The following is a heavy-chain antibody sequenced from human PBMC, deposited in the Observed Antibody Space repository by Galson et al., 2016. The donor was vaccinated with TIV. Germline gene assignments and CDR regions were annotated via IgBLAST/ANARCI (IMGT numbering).Heavy chain of an antibody. Sequence: SLRLSCAASGFTFSSYAMNWVRQAPGKGLEWVSAISGSGDHTFYAGSVKGRFTISRDTSKNTLYLQMSSLRAEDTALYYCAKGKGSSCYSGADYWGQGTLVTVSS. J-gene: IGHJ4*02. CDR1: GFTFSSYA. D-gene: IGHD2-2*02. CDR2: ISGSGDHT. V-gene: IGHV3-23*01. CDR3: AKGKGSSCYSGADY.